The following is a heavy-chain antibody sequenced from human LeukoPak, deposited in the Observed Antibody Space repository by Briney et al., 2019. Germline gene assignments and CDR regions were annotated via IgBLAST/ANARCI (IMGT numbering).Heavy chain of an antibody. Sequence: SQTLSLTCAISGDSVSSNSAIWYWIRQSPTRGLEWLGRTYYRSKWFNDYAESVKGRITVSPDTSKNQFSLQLNSVTPEDTAVYYCARDGTWRIDYWGPGTLVTASS. CDR3: ARDGTWRIDY. CDR2: TYYRSKWFN. CDR1: GDSVSSNSAI. V-gene: IGHV6-1*01. D-gene: IGHD6-13*01. J-gene: IGHJ4*02.